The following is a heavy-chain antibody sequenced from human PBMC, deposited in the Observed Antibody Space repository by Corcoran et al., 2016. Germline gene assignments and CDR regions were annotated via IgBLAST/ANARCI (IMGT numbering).Heavy chain of an antibody. J-gene: IGHJ5*02. Sequence: QVQLQQWGAGLLKPSETLSLTCAVYGGSFSDYYWSWIRQPPGKGLEWIGEITHRGSTNYNPSLKSRVTISLDTSKNQFSLKLSSVTAADTAVYYCARSRGGHWFDPWGQGTLVTVSS. V-gene: IGHV4-34*01. D-gene: IGHD3-10*01. CDR2: ITHRGST. CDR3: ARSRGGHWFDP. CDR1: GGSFSDYY.